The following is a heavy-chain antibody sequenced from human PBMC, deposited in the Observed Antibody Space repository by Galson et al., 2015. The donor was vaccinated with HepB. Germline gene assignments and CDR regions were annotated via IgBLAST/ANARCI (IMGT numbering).Heavy chain of an antibody. CDR2: ISYDGSNK. Sequence: SLRLSCAASGFTFSSYAMHWVRQAPGKGLEWVAVISYDGSNKYYADSVKGRFTISRDNSKNTLYLQMNSLRAEDTAVYYCARRASSALDYWGQGTLVTVSS. J-gene: IGHJ4*02. V-gene: IGHV3-30-3*01. CDR3: ARRASSALDY. CDR1: GFTFSSYA. D-gene: IGHD6-19*01.